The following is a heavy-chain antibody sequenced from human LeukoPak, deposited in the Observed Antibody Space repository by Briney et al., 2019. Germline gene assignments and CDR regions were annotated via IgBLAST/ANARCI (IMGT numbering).Heavy chain of an antibody. Sequence: ASVKVSCKAFGYTFTRYGVSWVRQAPGQGLEWIGWISGSNGNTNYAQNFQGRVTMTTDSSTSTAYMELRSLRSDDTAVYYCARAYDFWSGYPYTNWFDPWGQGTLVTVSS. CDR2: ISGSNGNT. D-gene: IGHD3-3*01. V-gene: IGHV1-18*01. J-gene: IGHJ5*02. CDR3: ARAYDFWSGYPYTNWFDP. CDR1: GYTFTRYG.